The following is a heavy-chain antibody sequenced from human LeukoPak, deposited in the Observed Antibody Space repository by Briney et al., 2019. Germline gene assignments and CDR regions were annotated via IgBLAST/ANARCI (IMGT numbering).Heavy chain of an antibody. Sequence: GGSLRLSCAASGYSSSSYWMHGVRHVPGRGLVWVSRINSDGTSVRYAASVKGRFTISRDNAKNTLYLQMNSLRAEDTGVYYCGRSHYYDSSGNFYYYYAMDVWGQGTTVTVSS. V-gene: IGHV3-74*01. CDR1: GYSSSSYW. CDR2: INSDGTSV. J-gene: IGHJ6*02. D-gene: IGHD3-22*01. CDR3: GRSHYYDSSGNFYYYYAMDV.